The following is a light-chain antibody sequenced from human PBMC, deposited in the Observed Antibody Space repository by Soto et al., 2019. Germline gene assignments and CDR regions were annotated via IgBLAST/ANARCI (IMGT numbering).Light chain of an antibody. CDR2: DVN. J-gene: IGLJ2*01. CDR1: SSDVGGSNY. V-gene: IGLV2-14*03. CDR3: SSYRSGSTLV. Sequence: QSALTQPASMSGSPGQSITISCTGTSSDVGGSNYVSWYQQHPGKAPKLIIYDVNNRPSGISNRFSGSKSGNTASLTISGLQAEDEADYYCSSYRSGSTLVFGGGTKLTVL.